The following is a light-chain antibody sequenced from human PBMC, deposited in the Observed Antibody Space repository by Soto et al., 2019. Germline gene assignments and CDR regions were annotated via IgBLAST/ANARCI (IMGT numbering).Light chain of an antibody. Sequence: TSTNTDVGGFDYVSWYQHQPGKAPKLIIYGVTKRPSGVSNRFSGSKSGNTASLTISGIQVEAEDGFYCGLPTRACPSVFGTG. CDR3: GLPTRACPSV. CDR2: GVT. J-gene: IGLJ1*01. CDR1: NTDVGGFDY. V-gene: IGLV2-14*01.